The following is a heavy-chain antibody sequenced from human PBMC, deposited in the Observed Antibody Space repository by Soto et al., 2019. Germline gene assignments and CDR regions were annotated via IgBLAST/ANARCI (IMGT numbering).Heavy chain of an antibody. CDR2: IIRINGET. D-gene: IGHD1-7*01. CDR3: AGPPELTRIYYYYGMDV. CDR1: GYTFTSYS. V-gene: IGHV1-3*01. J-gene: IGHJ6*02. Sequence: ASVKVSCKASGYTFTSYSMHWVRQAPGQSLEWMGGIIRINGETKYSQKFQGRVTITTDKSTSTAYMELSSLRSEDTAVYYCAGPPELTRIYYYYGMDVWGQGTSVTVSS.